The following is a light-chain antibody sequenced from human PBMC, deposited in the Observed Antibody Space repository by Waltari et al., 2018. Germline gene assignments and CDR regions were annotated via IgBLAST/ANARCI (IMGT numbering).Light chain of an antibody. V-gene: IGLV3-9*01. Sequence: SYEMTQPLSVSVAMGQTARITCGGNNFGSKNVHWYQQKPGQAPVLVIYSDTNRPSGIPERFSGSNSENTATLTISRAQAGDEADYYCQLWDSSTGVFGGGTKLTVL. CDR3: QLWDSSTGV. CDR1: NFGSKN. CDR2: SDT. J-gene: IGLJ3*02.